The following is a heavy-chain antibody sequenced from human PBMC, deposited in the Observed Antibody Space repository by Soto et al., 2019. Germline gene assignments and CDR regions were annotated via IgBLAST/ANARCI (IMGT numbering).Heavy chain of an antibody. CDR2: ISVSGDYK. V-gene: IGHV3-11*03. Sequence: GGSLRLSCVGSGFNFTDHYMNWVRQAPGKGLEWLSYISVSGDYKNYAGSVQGRFTVSRDNARNSLYLELSSLRVEDTAVYYCARPPHVFEPFDVWGQGSMVTVS. D-gene: IGHD3-16*01. CDR1: GFNFTDHY. J-gene: IGHJ3*01. CDR3: ARPPHVFEPFDV.